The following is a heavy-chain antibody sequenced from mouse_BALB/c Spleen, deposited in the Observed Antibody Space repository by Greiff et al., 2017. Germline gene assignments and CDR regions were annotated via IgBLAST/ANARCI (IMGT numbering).Heavy chain of an antibody. D-gene: IGHD1-2*01. CDR3: ARGGLTTATAWFAY. CDR1: GFSLTSYG. CDR2: IWAGGST. Sequence: VKLVESGPGLVAPSQSLSITCTVSGFSLTSYGVHWVRQPPGKGLEWLGVIWAGGSTNYNSALMSRLSISKDNSKSQVVLNMNSLQTDDTAMYYCARGGLTTATAWFAYWGQGTLVTVSA. V-gene: IGHV2-9*02. J-gene: IGHJ3*01.